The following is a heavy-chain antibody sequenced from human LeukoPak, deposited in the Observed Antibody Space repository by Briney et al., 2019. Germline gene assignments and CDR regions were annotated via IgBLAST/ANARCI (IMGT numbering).Heavy chain of an antibody. CDR3: AKGSRFVVGATIDDY. D-gene: IGHD1-26*01. V-gene: IGHV3-23*01. CDR2: ISGSGGST. Sequence: GGSLRLSCAASGFTFSSYAMSWVRQAPGKGLEWVSAISGSGGSTYYADSVKGRFTISRDNSKNTLYLQMSSLRAEDTAVYYCAKGSRFVVGATIDDYWGQGTLVTVSS. J-gene: IGHJ4*02. CDR1: GFTFSSYA.